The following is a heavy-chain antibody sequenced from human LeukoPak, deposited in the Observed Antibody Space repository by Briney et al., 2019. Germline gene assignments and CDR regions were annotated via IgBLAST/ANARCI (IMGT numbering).Heavy chain of an antibody. CDR3: ARDYSKGGGFDF. D-gene: IGHD4-11*01. CDR2: MGKSGST. V-gene: IGHV4-59*01. Sequence: PSETLSLTCSASGGSISGFYWSWIRQPPGKGLEWIGYMGKSGSTTYNPSLKSRVTISVDTSKNQFSLRVSPVTAADTAVYYCARDYSKGGGFDFWGQGTLVTVSS. J-gene: IGHJ4*02. CDR1: GGSISGFY.